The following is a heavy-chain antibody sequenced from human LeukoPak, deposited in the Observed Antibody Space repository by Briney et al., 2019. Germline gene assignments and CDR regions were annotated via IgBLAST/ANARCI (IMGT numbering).Heavy chain of an antibody. V-gene: IGHV3-48*04. Sequence: PGGSLRLSCAASGFTFSSYSMNWVRQAPGKGLEWVSYISSSSAIYYADSVKGRFTISRDNAKNSLYLQMNSLRAEDTAVYYCARRSDWFDPWGQGTLVTVSS. CDR3: ARRSDWFDP. CDR1: GFTFSSYS. CDR2: ISSSSAI. J-gene: IGHJ5*02.